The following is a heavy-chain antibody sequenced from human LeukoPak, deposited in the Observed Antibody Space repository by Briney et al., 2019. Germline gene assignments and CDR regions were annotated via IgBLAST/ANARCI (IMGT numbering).Heavy chain of an antibody. CDR2: ISSNSRTI. V-gene: IGHV3-48*03. Sequence: GGSLRLSCATSGFSFSTQEMTWVRQAPGKGLEWVSYISSNSRTIYYADSVKGRFTISRDNTRNSVFLQLNSLRVADTGFYYCARGSYTGFDLYFDYWGQGTLVTVSS. J-gene: IGHJ4*02. CDR3: ARGSYTGFDLYFDY. CDR1: GFSFSTQE. D-gene: IGHD5-12*01.